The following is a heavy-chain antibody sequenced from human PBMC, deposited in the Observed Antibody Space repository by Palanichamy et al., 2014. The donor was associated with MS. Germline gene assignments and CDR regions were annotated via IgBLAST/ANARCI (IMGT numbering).Heavy chain of an antibody. CDR1: GFTFSSYW. CDR3: ARDPRFCTNGVCYPYYYYGMDV. CDR2: INTDGSST. Sequence: EVQLMESGGGLVQPGGSLRLSCTASGFTFSSYWMHWVRQAPGKGLVWVSRINTDGSSTSYADSVKGRFTISRDNAKNTLYLQMNSLRAEDTAVYYCARDPRFCTNGVCYPYYYYGMDVWGQGTTVTVSS. V-gene: IGHV3-74*01. D-gene: IGHD2-8*01. J-gene: IGHJ6*02.